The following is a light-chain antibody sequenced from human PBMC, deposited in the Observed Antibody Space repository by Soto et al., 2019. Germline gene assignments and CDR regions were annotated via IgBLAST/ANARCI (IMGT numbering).Light chain of an antibody. CDR2: DAS. CDR1: QSVSSY. CDR3: QQRSNWPIT. J-gene: IGKJ5*01. V-gene: IGKV3-11*01. Sequence: EIVLTPSPATLSLSPGERDTLSCRASQSVSSYLAWYQQKPGQAPRLLIYDASNRATGIPARFSGSGSGTDFTLTISSLEPEDFAVYYCQQRSNWPITCGQGTRLEIK.